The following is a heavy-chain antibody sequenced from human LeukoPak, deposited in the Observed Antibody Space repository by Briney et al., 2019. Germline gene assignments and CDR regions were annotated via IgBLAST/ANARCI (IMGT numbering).Heavy chain of an antibody. CDR1: GFAFSRYW. J-gene: IGHJ4*02. V-gene: IGHV3-7*01. D-gene: IGHD3-10*01. CDR3: ARDELKGYYDY. Sequence: GGSLRLSCAASGFAFSRYWMTWVRQAPGKGLEWVANMNQAGSKKYYVDSVKGRFTISRDNAKNSLYLQVDSLRAEDTAVYYCARDELKGYYDYWGQGTLVTVSS. CDR2: MNQAGSKK.